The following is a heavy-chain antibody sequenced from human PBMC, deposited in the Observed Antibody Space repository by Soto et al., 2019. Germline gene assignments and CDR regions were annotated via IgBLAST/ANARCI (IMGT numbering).Heavy chain of an antibody. CDR2: FTPKFGTA. CDR1: GVSFTDHG. Sequence: QVQLVQSGAEVKKPGSSVKVSCRASGVSFTDHGISWLRQAPGQGLEWIGGFTPKFGTANYATKFQGRVSVSADESKTTGSVTLCSLRSEDTAVYFCARGVVSGFEHWYFDLWGRGTLITVSS. V-gene: IGHV1-69*01. D-gene: IGHD5-12*01. CDR3: ARGVVSGFEHWYFDL. J-gene: IGHJ2*01.